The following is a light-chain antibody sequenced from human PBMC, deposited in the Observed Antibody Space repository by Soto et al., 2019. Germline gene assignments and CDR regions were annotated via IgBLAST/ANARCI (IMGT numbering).Light chain of an antibody. Sequence: QSVLTQPPSVSGAPGQRVTISCTGTSTDVGGYNYVSWYQHHPGKGPKLIIYEVSNRPSGVSDRFSGSKSGNKASLIISNLEAEDESDYYCGSYTSTDTPVVFGTGTKVTV. CDR1: STDVGGYNY. V-gene: IGLV2-14*01. J-gene: IGLJ1*01. CDR2: EVS. CDR3: GSYTSTDTPVV.